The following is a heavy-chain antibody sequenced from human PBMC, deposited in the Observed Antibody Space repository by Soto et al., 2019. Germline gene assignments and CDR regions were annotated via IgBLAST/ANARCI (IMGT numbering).Heavy chain of an antibody. J-gene: IGHJ3*02. CDR3: ARGRAAARGDAIEI. Sequence: EVQLEESGGGSVQLGESLRVSCVASGFTFRNQWMHWVRQVPGKGLVWVCRINGDGTRASYAVFMKGRCTICRDNAQNLLFLQLNSPRVSETAVYHCARGRAAARGDAIEIWGPGTTVAVSS. D-gene: IGHD3-10*01. CDR2: INGDGTRA. V-gene: IGHV3-74*01. CDR1: GFTFRNQW.